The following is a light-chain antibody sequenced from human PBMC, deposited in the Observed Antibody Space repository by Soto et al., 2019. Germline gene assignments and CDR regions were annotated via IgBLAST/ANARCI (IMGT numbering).Light chain of an antibody. CDR2: AAS. CDR1: QGISSY. CDR3: QQANSFPHT. Sequence: DIQLTQSPSFLSASVGDIVTITCRASQGISSYLAWYQQKPGKAPKLLIYAASTLQSGVPSRFSGSGSGTEFTLTISSLQPDDFATYYCQQANSFPHTFGQGTRLEIK. J-gene: IGKJ5*01. V-gene: IGKV1-9*01.